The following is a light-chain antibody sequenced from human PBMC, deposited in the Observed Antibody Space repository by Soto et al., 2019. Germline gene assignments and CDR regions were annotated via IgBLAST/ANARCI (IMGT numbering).Light chain of an antibody. CDR1: QGISS. CDR2: AAS. V-gene: IGKV1-9*01. CDR3: QQLNSYPLT. J-gene: IGKJ4*01. Sequence: DIQLTQSPSFLSASVVDRVTITCRASQGISSLAWYQQKPGKAPKLLIYAASTLQSGVPSRFSGSGSGTEFTLTISSLQPEDFATYYCQQLNSYPLTFGGGTKVEIK.